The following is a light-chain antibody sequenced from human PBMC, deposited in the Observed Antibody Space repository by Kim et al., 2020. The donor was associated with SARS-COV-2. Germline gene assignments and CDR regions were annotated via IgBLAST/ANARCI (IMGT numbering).Light chain of an antibody. V-gene: IGKV3-20*01. CDR2: GAS. CDR1: QSIRSSN. J-gene: IGKJ1*01. Sequence: SPGERATLSCRASQSIRSSNLAWYQQKPGQPPRLLIYGASNRAPVIPERFSGSGSGTDFTHTINRLEPEDFAVYYCQQYGASPRTFGQGTKVDIK. CDR3: QQYGASPRT.